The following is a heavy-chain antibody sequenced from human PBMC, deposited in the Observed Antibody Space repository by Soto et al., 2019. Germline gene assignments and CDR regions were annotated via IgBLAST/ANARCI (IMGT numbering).Heavy chain of an antibody. J-gene: IGHJ4*02. CDR3: ARGVGSSPPRY. CDR1: GGSISVYY. CDR2: IYASGSP. D-gene: IGHD1-26*01. Sequence: LSLTCTISGGSISVYYWSWVRQPPGHELEWIGYIYASGSPYYNPSLRSRVTISADTSKNQISLKLTSPTAADTAVYYCARGVGSSPPRYWGRGTLVTVSS. V-gene: IGHV4-59*01.